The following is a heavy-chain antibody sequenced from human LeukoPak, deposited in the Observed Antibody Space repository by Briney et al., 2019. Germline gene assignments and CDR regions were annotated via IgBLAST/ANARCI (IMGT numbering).Heavy chain of an antibody. D-gene: IGHD3-3*01. Sequence: SETLSLTCTVSGGSISSYYWSWIRQPPGKGLEWIGYIYYSGSTNYNPSLKSRVTTSVDTSKNQFSLKLSSVTAADTAVYYCASAAYYDFWSGYFGYWGQGTLVTVSS. CDR2: IYYSGST. CDR3: ASAAYYDFWSGYFGY. CDR1: GGSISSYY. V-gene: IGHV4-59*01. J-gene: IGHJ4*02.